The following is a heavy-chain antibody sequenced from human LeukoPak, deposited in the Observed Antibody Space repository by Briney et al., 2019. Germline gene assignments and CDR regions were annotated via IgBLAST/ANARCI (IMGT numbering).Heavy chain of an antibody. CDR2: ISGSGGST. Sequence: GGSLRLSRAASGFTFSSYAMSWVRQAPGKGLEWVSAISGSGGSTYYADSVKGRFTISRDNSKNTLYLQMNSLRAEDTAVYYCAKDATPYYYDSSGYPFDYWGQGTLVTVSS. D-gene: IGHD3-22*01. J-gene: IGHJ4*02. CDR1: GFTFSSYA. CDR3: AKDATPYYYDSSGYPFDY. V-gene: IGHV3-23*01.